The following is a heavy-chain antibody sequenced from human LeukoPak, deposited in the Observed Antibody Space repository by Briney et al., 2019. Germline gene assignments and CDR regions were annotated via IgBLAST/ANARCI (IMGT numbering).Heavy chain of an antibody. Sequence: PSETLSLTCTVSGGSISSSSYYWGWVRQPPGKGPEWIGSIYYSGSTYYNPSLKSRVTISVDTSKNQFSLKLSSVTAADTAVYYCARGPDYDYVWGSYRPHYYFDYWGQGTLVTVSS. D-gene: IGHD3-16*02. V-gene: IGHV4-39*07. CDR3: ARGPDYDYVWGSYRPHYYFDY. J-gene: IGHJ4*02. CDR1: GGSISSSSYY. CDR2: IYYSGST.